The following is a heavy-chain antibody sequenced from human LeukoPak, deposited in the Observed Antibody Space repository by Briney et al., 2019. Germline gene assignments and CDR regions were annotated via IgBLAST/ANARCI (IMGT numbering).Heavy chain of an antibody. Sequence: PSETLSLTCTVSGGSISRYYWSWIRQPAGEGLEWIGRIYTSGSSNHNPSLKSRVTMSVDTPKNLFSLKLNSVTAADTAVYYCARAPTFGYWFDPWGQGTLVTVSS. J-gene: IGHJ5*02. CDR2: IYTSGSS. CDR1: GGSISRYY. V-gene: IGHV4-4*07. CDR3: ARAPTFGYWFDP. D-gene: IGHD3-10*02.